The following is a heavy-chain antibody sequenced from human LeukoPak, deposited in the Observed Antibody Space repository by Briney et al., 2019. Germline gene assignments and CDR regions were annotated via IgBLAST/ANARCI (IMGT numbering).Heavy chain of an antibody. CDR2: INPNSGGT. J-gene: IGHJ6*03. D-gene: IGHD1-14*01. Sequence: ASVKVSCKASGYTFTSYAMNWVRQAPGQGLEWMGWINPNSGGTNYAQKFQGRVTMTRDTSISTAFMELSRLRSDDTAVYYCARAPGRAYYYYMDVWGKGTTVTVSS. CDR3: ARAPGRAYYYYMDV. CDR1: GYTFTSYA. V-gene: IGHV1-2*02.